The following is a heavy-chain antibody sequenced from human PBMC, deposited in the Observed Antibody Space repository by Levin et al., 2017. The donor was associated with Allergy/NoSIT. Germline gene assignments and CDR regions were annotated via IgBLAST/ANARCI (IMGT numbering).Heavy chain of an antibody. J-gene: IGHJ4*02. CDR2: INWNGGST. D-gene: IGHD6-19*01. CDR3: VRASYSSGWYVPGY. Sequence: PGGSLRLSCAASGFTFDDYGMSWVRQAPGKGLEWVSGINWNGGSTGYADSVKGRFTISRDNAKNSLYLQMNSLRAEDTALYYCVRASYSSGWYVPGYWGQGTLVTVSS. V-gene: IGHV3-20*04. CDR1: GFTFDDYG.